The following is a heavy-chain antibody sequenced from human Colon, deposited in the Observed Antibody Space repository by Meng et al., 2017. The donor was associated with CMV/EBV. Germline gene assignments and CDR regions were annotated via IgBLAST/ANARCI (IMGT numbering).Heavy chain of an antibody. J-gene: IGHJ6*02. CDR1: GFTFRSYE. Sequence: GGSLRLSCSASGFTFRSYEMNWVRQAQGKGLEWVSYISSGGQTIHYADSVKGRFTISRDNTNNSLYLQMSSLRADDTAVYYCARDPSLITISGVVTYGMDVWGPGTTVTVSS. CDR2: ISSGGQTI. CDR3: ARDPSLITISGVVTYGMDV. D-gene: IGHD3-3*01. V-gene: IGHV3-48*03.